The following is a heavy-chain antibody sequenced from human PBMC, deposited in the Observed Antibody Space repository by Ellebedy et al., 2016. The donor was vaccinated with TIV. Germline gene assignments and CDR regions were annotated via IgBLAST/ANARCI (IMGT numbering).Heavy chain of an antibody. J-gene: IGHJ4*02. D-gene: IGHD6-19*01. Sequence: PGGSLRLSCAASGFTFSSYGMHRVRQAPGKGLEWVAVIWYDGSNKYYADSVKGRFTISRDNSKNTLYLQMNSLRDEDTAVYYCAKDGIRGAVAELYFDYWGQGTLVTVSS. CDR3: AKDGIRGAVAELYFDY. V-gene: IGHV3-33*06. CDR1: GFTFSSYG. CDR2: IWYDGSNK.